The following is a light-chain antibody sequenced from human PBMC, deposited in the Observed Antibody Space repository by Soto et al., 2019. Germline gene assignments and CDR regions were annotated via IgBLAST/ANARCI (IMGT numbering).Light chain of an antibody. V-gene: IGKV1-5*01. CDR3: QQYNSYWT. CDR1: QSISRW. J-gene: IGKJ1*01. CDR2: DVS. Sequence: DIHMAHSPSTLAASVGDIVAITCRASQSISRWMAWYQQKPGKAPKLLIFDVSSLESGVPSRFSGSGSGTEFTLTISSLQPDDSATYYCQQYNSYWTFGQGTKVDIK.